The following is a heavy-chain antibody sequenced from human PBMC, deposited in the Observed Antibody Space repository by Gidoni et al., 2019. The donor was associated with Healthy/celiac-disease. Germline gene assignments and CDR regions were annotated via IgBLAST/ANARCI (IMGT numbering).Heavy chain of an antibody. CDR2: ISSSSSYI. D-gene: IGHD1-26*01. V-gene: IGHV3-21*01. J-gene: IGHJ4*02. CDR3: ARWGVGATPAAFDY. Sequence: EVQLVESGGGLVKPGGSLRLSCAASGFTFSSYSMTWVRQAPGKGLEWVSSISSSSSYIYYADSVKGRFTISRDNAKNSRYLQMNSLRAEDTAVYYCARWGVGATPAAFDYWGQGTLVTVSS. CDR1: GFTFSSYS.